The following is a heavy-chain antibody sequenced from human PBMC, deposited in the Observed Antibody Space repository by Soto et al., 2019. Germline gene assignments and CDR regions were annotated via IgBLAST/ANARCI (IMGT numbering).Heavy chain of an antibody. CDR2: ISYDGSNK. CDR3: VRDHSRLKDFDY. J-gene: IGHJ4*02. D-gene: IGHD2-21*01. CDR1: GFTFSSYS. Sequence: PGGSLRLSCAASGFTFSSYSMNWFRQAPGKGLEWVAVISYDGSNKYYADSVKGRFTISRDNGRNSLYLQMYSLRVEGTAVYYCVRDHSRLKDFDYWGQGTLVNVSS. V-gene: IGHV3-30*05.